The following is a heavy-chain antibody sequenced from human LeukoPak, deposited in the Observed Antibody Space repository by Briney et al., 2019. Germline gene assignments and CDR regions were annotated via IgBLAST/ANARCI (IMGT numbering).Heavy chain of an antibody. CDR3: ARVKSIIVVVNAFDI. V-gene: IGHV3-66*01. Sequence: GGSLRLSCAASGFTVSSNYMSWVRQAPGKGLERVSVIYSGGSTYYAVSVKGRFTFSRDNSKNTLYLQMNSLRAEDTAVYYCARVKSIIVVVNAFDIWGQGTMVTVSS. D-gene: IGHD3-22*01. J-gene: IGHJ3*02. CDR2: IYSGGST. CDR1: GFTVSSNY.